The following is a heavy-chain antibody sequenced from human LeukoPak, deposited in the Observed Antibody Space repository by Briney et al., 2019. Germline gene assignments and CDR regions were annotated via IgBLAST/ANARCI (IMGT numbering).Heavy chain of an antibody. D-gene: IGHD3-22*01. Sequence: GGSLRLSCAASGFTFSSYGMHWVRQAPGKGLEWVAVIWYDGSNKYYADSVKGRFTISRDNSKNTLYLQMNSLRAEDTAVYYCARGTRVWLSQSHGMDVWGQGTTVTVSS. V-gene: IGHV3-33*01. J-gene: IGHJ6*02. CDR3: ARGTRVWLSQSHGMDV. CDR1: GFTFSSYG. CDR2: IWYDGSNK.